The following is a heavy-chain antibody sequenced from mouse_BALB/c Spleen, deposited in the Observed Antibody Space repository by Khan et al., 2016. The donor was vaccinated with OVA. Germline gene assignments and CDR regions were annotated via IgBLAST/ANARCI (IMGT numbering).Heavy chain of an antibody. J-gene: IGHJ3*01. CDR2: MFPGDGST. Sequence: QVQLQQSGAELVKPGASVKLSCKASGYTFTSYDINWVRQRPEQGLEWIGWMFPGDGSTKYNENFKGKATLTTDKSSSTAYMQLSRLTSEDSGAYYCARGGYGGFDYWGQGTLVTVSA. D-gene: IGHD2-14*01. CDR3: ARGGYGGFDY. CDR1: GYTFTSYD. V-gene: IGHV1-85*01.